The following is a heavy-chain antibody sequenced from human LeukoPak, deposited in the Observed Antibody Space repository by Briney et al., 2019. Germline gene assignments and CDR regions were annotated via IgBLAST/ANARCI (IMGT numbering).Heavy chain of an antibody. V-gene: IGHV4-39*01. D-gene: IGHD3-3*01. CDR1: GGSISTNNYY. Sequence: SETLSLTCSVSGGSISTNNYYWGWIRQPPGKGLEWIGSIDYSLDTYYNPSLKSRVTISVDTSKNHFSLRLSSVTAADTAVFYCVRLAGHFLMDSYYYMDVWGKGTTVTVSS. CDR2: IDYSLDT. J-gene: IGHJ6*03. CDR3: VRLAGHFLMDSYYYMDV.